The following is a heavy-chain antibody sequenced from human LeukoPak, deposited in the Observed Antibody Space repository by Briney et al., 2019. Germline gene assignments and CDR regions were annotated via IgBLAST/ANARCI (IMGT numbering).Heavy chain of an antibody. CDR3: ARDLTIWLNYFDY. CDR1: GFTFNTYA. D-gene: IGHD3-3*01. J-gene: IGHJ4*02. Sequence: GRSLRLSCAASGFTFNTYAMHWVPQAPGKGLEWVAVISYDGSKRYYADSVKGRFTISRDNSKKTVFLQINSLRTEDTAVYYCARDLTIWLNYFDYWGQGTLVTVSS. V-gene: IGHV3-30*04. CDR2: ISYDGSKR.